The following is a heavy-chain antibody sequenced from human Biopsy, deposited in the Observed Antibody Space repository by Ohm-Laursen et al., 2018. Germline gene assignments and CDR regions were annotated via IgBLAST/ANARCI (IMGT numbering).Heavy chain of an antibody. CDR2: ISPYFGNT. J-gene: IGHJ4*03. V-gene: IGHV1-18*01. D-gene: IGHD2-15*01. CDR3: VREGLDCAGGTCYSGPLDL. Sequence: GASVKVSCKASGYSFTSYGMNWVRQAPGQGLEWVGWISPYFGNTNSTQKLQARATLSTETSTDTAYMELRSLRYDDTAIYYCVREGLDCAGGTCYSGPLDLWGQGTLITVSS. CDR1: GYSFTSYG.